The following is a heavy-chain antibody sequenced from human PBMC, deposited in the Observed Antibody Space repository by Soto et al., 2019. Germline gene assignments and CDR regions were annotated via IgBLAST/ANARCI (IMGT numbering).Heavy chain of an antibody. J-gene: IGHJ6*02. CDR2: IYYSRST. V-gene: IGHV4-31*03. CDR3: ARDLQYSRLFYGMDV. D-gene: IGHD6-13*01. Sequence: QVQLQESGPGLVKPSQTLSLPCTVSGGSISSGEYYWSWIRQHRGKALEWIGYIYYSRSTYYNPSLKRRVTISVDTSKSQFSLKLSSVTAADTAVYYCARDLQYSRLFYGMDVWGQGTTVTVSS. CDR1: GGSISSGEYY.